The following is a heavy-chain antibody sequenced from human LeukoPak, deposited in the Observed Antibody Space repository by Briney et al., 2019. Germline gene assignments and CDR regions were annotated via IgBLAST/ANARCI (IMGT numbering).Heavy chain of an antibody. CDR2: INPNSGGT. CDR1: GYTFTGYY. D-gene: IGHD6-6*01. J-gene: IGHJ4*02. CDR3: ARRKASIAARRSLDY. Sequence: ASVKVSCKASGYTFTGYYMHWVRQAPGQGLEWMGWINPNSGGTNYAQKFQGRVTMTRDTSISTAYMELSRLRSDDTAVYYCARRKASIAARRSLDYWGQGTLVTVSS. V-gene: IGHV1-2*02.